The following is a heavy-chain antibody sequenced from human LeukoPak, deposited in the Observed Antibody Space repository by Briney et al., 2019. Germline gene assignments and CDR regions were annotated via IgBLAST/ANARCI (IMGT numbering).Heavy chain of an antibody. J-gene: IGHJ4*02. CDR3: ARAGGDTYYDFWSGYTYFDY. V-gene: IGHV4-59*12. CDR1: GGSISSYY. Sequence: SETLSLTCTVSGGSISSYYWSWIRQPPGKGLEWIGYIYYSGSTNYNPSLKSRVTISVDTSKNQFSLKLSSVTAADTAVYYCARAGGDTYYDFWSGYTYFDYWGQGTLVTVSS. D-gene: IGHD3-3*01. CDR2: IYYSGST.